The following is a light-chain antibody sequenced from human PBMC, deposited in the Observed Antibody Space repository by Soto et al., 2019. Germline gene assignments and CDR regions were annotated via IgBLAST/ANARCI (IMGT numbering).Light chain of an antibody. V-gene: IGKV3-20*01. Sequence: EIVLTQSPGTLSLSPGERATLSCRASQSVSSSYLAWYQQRPGQPPRLLIYGASSRATGIPDRFSGSGSGTDFTLSISRLEPEDFALYYCQQYERSSITFGQGTRLEIK. CDR1: QSVSSSY. CDR3: QQYERSSIT. J-gene: IGKJ5*01. CDR2: GAS.